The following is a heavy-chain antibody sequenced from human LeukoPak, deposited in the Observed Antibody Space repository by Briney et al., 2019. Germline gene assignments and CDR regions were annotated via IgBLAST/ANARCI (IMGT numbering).Heavy chain of an antibody. J-gene: IGHJ4*02. CDR3: ARILYSYSY. D-gene: IGHD5-18*01. CDR2: INHSGST. V-gene: IGHV4-34*01. CDR1: GGSFSGYY. Sequence: SETLSLTCAVYGGSFSGYYWSWIRQPPGKGLEWIGEINHSGSTNYNPSLKSRVTISVDTSKNRFSLKLSSVTAADTAVYYCARILYSYSYWGQGTLVTVSS.